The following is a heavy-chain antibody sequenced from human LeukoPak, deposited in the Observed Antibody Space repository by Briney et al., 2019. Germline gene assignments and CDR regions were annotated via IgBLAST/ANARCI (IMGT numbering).Heavy chain of an antibody. CDR1: GGSFSGYY. CDR3: ARRVFFPYGMDV. D-gene: IGHD2/OR15-2a*01. Sequence: SGTLSLTCAVYGGSFSGYYWSWIRQPPGKGLEWIGEINHSGSTNYNPSSKSRVTISVDTSKNQFSLKLSSVTAADTAVYYCARRVFFPYGMDVWGQGTTVTVSS. V-gene: IGHV4-34*01. J-gene: IGHJ6*02. CDR2: INHSGST.